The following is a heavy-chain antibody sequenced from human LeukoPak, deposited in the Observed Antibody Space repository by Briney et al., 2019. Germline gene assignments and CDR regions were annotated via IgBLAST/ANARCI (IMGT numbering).Heavy chain of an antibody. CDR3: ARAGGYSGYGSFDY. V-gene: IGHV4-59*08. D-gene: IGHD5-12*01. CDR2: FFQSGSA. J-gene: IGHJ4*02. Sequence: SETLSLTCTVSGGSISNYFWNWIRQPPGKGLEWIGYFFQSGSAKYNPSLKSRVTLSADTSMNQVPLKLNSVTAAGTAVYFCARAGGYSGYGSFDYWGQGILVPVSS. CDR1: GGSISNYF.